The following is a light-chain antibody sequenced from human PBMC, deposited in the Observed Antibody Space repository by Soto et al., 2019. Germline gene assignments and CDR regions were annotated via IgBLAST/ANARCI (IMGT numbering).Light chain of an antibody. CDR3: QQYNSYSWT. CDR2: DAS. V-gene: IGKV1-5*01. Sequence: DIRRTQYPSTLAASVGDSVSINCRASQSISAWLAWYQQKPGKAPKLLIYDASSLESGVPSRFSGSGSGTEFTLTISSLQPDDFATYYSQQYNSYSWTFGQGTKVDI. J-gene: IGKJ1*01. CDR1: QSISAW.